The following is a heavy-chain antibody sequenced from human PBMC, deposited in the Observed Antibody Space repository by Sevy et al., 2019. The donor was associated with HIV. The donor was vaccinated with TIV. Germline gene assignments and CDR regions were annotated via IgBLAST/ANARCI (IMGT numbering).Heavy chain of an antibody. D-gene: IGHD3-10*01. CDR1: GFTFSSYG. CDR2: IWYDGSNK. J-gene: IGHJ4*02. V-gene: IGHV3-33*01. Sequence: GGSLRLSCAASGFTFSSYGMHWVRQAPGKGLEWVAVIWYDGSNKYYADSVKGRFTISRDNSKNTLYLQMNSLRAEDTAVYYCARGGYYGYSGLDYWGQGTLVTVSS. CDR3: ARGGYYGYSGLDY.